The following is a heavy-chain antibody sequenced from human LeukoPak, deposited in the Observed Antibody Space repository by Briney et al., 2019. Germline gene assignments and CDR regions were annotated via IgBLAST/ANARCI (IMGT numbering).Heavy chain of an antibody. CDR3: VKDRPCETCMPMDA. V-gene: IGHV3-23*01. D-gene: IGHD2-2*01. CDR1: GFRFTDYS. J-gene: IGHJ6*02. Sequence: PGGSLRLSCAASGFRFTDYSMSRVRQAPGKGLEWVAGLGRSGEYKYYADSVKGRFTISRDNSKDTVSLQMNSLRAEDSAIYFCVKDRPCETCMPMDAWGQGTTVTVSS. CDR2: LGRSGEYK.